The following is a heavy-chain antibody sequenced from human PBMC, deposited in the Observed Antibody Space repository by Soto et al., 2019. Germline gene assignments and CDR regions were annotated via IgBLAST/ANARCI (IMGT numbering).Heavy chain of an antibody. Sequence: SLRLSCAASGFSFSNYWMNWVRQAPGKGLEWVANIKQDGSEKYYVDSVKGRFTISRDNAKNSLYLQMNSLRAEDTAVYYCASGPAYYYDSGWPDPDVFDIWGQGTMVIVSS. CDR2: IKQDGSEK. CDR1: GFSFSNYW. D-gene: IGHD3-22*01. V-gene: IGHV3-7*01. J-gene: IGHJ3*02. CDR3: ASGPAYYYDSGWPDPDVFDI.